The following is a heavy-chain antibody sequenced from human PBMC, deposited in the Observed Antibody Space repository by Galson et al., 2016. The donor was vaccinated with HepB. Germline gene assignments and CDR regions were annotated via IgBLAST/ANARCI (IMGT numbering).Heavy chain of an antibody. CDR3: ARIAVTGTHFDF. CDR2: IDWDDEK. J-gene: IGHJ4*02. D-gene: IGHD6-19*01. CDR1: GFSLSTNGMR. V-gene: IGHV2-70*04. Sequence: PALVKPTQTLTLTCTFSGFSLSTNGMRVTWVRQPPGKALEWLARIDWDDEKFYSASLGARLTISKDTYKNQVVLTMTNMGSVDTGTYYCARIAVTGTHFDFWGQGTLVTVAS.